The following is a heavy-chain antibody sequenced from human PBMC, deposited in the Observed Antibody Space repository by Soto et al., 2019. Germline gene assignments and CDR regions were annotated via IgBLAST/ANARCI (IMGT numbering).Heavy chain of an antibody. J-gene: IGHJ5*02. D-gene: IGHD2-2*01. CDR3: ARDLGYCRSGTGQREWFGP. Sequence: QVQLVQSGAEVKKPGTSVKVSCTASGYTFRSHGISWVRQAPGQGLQWIGWVSGDNDKTNYAQSLQGRVTMTTDTSTNTGYMELRSLRSDDTAVYYCARDLGYCRSGTGQREWFGPWGQGTLVIVSS. V-gene: IGHV1-18*01. CDR2: VSGDNDKT. CDR1: GYTFRSHG.